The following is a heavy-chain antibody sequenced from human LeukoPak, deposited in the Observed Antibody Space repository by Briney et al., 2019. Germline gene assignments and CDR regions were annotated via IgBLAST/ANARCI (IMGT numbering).Heavy chain of an antibody. Sequence: GASVKVSCKASGYTFTSYGISWVRQAPGQGLEWMGWISAYNGNTNCAQKLQGRVTMTTDTSTSTAYMELRSLRSDDTAVYYCARNVVVPAAILWFDPWGQGTLVTVSS. D-gene: IGHD2-2*01. CDR2: ISAYNGNT. V-gene: IGHV1-18*01. J-gene: IGHJ5*02. CDR3: ARNVVVPAAILWFDP. CDR1: GYTFTSYG.